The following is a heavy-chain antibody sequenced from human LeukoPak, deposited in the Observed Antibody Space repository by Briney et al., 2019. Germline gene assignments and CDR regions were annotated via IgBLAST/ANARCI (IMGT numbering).Heavy chain of an antibody. CDR1: GFTFSSYA. CDR2: IFGSGGST. J-gene: IGHJ4*02. V-gene: IGHV3-23*01. CDR3: AKTTTGYSSGRFPGWPVDY. Sequence: GGSLRLYCAASGFTFSSYAMYWVRQAPGKGLEWVSGIFGSGGSTHYADSVKGRFTISRDNSKNTVYLQMNSLRAEDTAVYYCAKTTTGYSSGRFPGWPVDYWGQGTLVTVSS. D-gene: IGHD6-19*01.